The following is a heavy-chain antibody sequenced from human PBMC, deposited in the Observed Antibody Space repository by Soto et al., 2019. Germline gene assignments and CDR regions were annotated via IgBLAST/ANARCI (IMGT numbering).Heavy chain of an antibody. D-gene: IGHD2-2*01. CDR3: ARGRRSPHDIVVVPAARRMNWFDP. J-gene: IGHJ5*02. V-gene: IGHV4-34*01. CDR1: GGSFSGYY. CDR2: INHSGST. Sequence: ASETLSLTCAVYGGSFSGYYWSWIRQPPGKGLEWIGEINHSGSTNYNPSLKSRVTISVDTSKNQFSLKLSSVTAADTAVYYCARGRRSPHDIVVVPAARRMNWFDPWGQGTLVTVSS.